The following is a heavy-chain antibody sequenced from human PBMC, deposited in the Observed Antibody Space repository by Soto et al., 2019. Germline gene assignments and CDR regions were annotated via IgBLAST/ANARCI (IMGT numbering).Heavy chain of an antibody. J-gene: IGHJ4*02. CDR1: GDSVSSNSAA. V-gene: IGHV6-1*01. CDR2: TYYRSKWYN. D-gene: IGHD1-26*01. CDR3: ARGLALSGSYLRAFDS. Sequence: SETLSLTCAISGDSVSSNSAAWKWIRQSPSRGLEWLGRTYYRSKWYNDYAVSVKSRISINPGTSKNQFSLQLNSVTPEDTAVYYCARGLALSGSYLRAFDSWGQGTLVTLSS.